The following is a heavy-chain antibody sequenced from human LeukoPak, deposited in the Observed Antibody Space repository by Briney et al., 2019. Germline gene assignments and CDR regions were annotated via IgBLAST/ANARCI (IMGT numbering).Heavy chain of an antibody. CDR2: ISYDGSNK. J-gene: IGHJ4*02. Sequence: GGSLRLSCSASRFTFSSYAMHWVRQAPGKGLEWVAVISYDGSNKYYADSVKGRFTISRDNSKNTLYLQMNSLRAEDTAVYYCARDEGYSSVDYWGQGTLVTVSS. V-gene: IGHV3-30-3*01. D-gene: IGHD6-19*01. CDR1: RFTFSSYA. CDR3: ARDEGYSSVDY.